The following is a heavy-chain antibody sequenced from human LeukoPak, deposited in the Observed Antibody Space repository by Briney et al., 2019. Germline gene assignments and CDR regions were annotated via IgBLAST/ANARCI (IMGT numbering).Heavy chain of an antibody. CDR2: INHSGST. V-gene: IGHV4-34*01. CDR1: GGSFSGYY. D-gene: IGHD4-17*01. CDR3: ARPHDYGDHDGAFDI. J-gene: IGHJ3*02. Sequence: PSETLSLTCAVYGGSFSGYYWSWIRQPPGKGLEWIGEINHSGSTNYNPSLKSRVTISVDTSKNQFSLKLSSVTAPDTAVYYCARPHDYGDHDGAFDIWGQGTMVTVSS.